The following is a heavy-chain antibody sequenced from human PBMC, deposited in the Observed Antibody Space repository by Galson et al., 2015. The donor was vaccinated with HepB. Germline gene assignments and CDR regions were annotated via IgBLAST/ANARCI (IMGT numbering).Heavy chain of an antibody. CDR1: GFSLSTSGMR. CDR3: ARARYNWNDLGAFDI. Sequence: PALVKPTQTLTLTCTFSGFSLSTSGMRVSWVRQPPGKALEWLARIDWDDDKFYSTSLKTRLTISKDTSKNQVVLTMTNMDPVDTATYYCARARYNWNDLGAFDIWGQGTMVTVSS. D-gene: IGHD1-20*01. V-gene: IGHV2-70*04. CDR2: IDWDDDK. J-gene: IGHJ3*02.